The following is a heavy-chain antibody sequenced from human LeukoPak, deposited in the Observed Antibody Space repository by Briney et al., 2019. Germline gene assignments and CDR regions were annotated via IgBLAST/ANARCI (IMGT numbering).Heavy chain of an antibody. Sequence: SETLSLTCTVSGGSVSSGSYYWSWIRQPPGKGLEWIGYIYYSGSTNYNPSLKSRVTVSVDTSKNQFSLKLSSVTAADTAVYYCARDGGYVDTAMVTDFNWFDPWGQGTLVTVSS. J-gene: IGHJ5*02. D-gene: IGHD5-18*01. V-gene: IGHV4-61*01. CDR1: GGSVSSGSYY. CDR3: ARDGGYVDTAMVTDFNWFDP. CDR2: IYYSGST.